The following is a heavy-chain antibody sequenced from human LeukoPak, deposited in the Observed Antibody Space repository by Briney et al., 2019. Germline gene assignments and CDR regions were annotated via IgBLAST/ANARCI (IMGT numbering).Heavy chain of an antibody. CDR3: ASTPVLRYRLRYFDL. V-gene: IGHV4-34*01. Sequence: SETLSLTCAVYGGSFSGYYWSWIRQPPGKGLEWIGEINHSGSTNYNPSLKSRVTISVDTSKNQFSLKLSSVTAADTAVYYCASTPVLRYRLRYFDLWGRGTLVTVSS. D-gene: IGHD4-17*01. CDR1: GGSFSGYY. CDR2: INHSGST. J-gene: IGHJ2*01.